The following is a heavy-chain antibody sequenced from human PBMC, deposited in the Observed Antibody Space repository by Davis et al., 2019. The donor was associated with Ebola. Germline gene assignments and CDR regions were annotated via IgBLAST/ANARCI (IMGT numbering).Heavy chain of an antibody. CDR1: GFTFSNYG. CDR2: ISYDGSDK. Sequence: GESLKISCAASGFTFSNYGMHWVRQAPGKGLEWVAVISYDGSDKYYGDSVKGRFTISRDNSKKTLFLQMNSLRPEDTAVYYCAKSGGPITLAVDWGQGTTVTVSS. V-gene: IGHV3-30*18. CDR3: AKSGGPITLAVD. J-gene: IGHJ6*02. D-gene: IGHD1-1*01.